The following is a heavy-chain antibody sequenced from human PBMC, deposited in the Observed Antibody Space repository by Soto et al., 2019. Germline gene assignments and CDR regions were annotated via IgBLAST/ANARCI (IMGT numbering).Heavy chain of an antibody. J-gene: IGHJ4*02. Sequence: EVQLVESGGGLVKPGGSLRLSCAASGFTFYNAWMNWVRQAPGKGLEWVGRIKRITDGGTTEYAAPVKGRFTISRDDSSNTVYLQMNSLKTEDTAVYYCTTGVMSSSNYWGQGTLVTVSS. D-gene: IGHD6-6*01. CDR1: GFTFYNAW. CDR2: IKRITDGGTT. V-gene: IGHV3-15*07. CDR3: TTGVMSSSNY.